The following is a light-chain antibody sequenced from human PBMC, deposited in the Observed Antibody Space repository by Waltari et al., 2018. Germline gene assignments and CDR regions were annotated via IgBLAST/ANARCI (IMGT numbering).Light chain of an antibody. CDR2: EVS. V-gene: IGLV2-8*01. CDR3: TSHAGSNNHVI. J-gene: IGLJ2*01. CDR1: RSAAAGYTF. Sequence: QSPLTQPPPPSGSPGQSVPIPGTGPRSAAAGYTFSPWYQQHPGKAPKLMIYEVSERPSGVPDRFSGSKSGNTASLTVSGLQAEDEAAYYCTSHAGSNNHVIFGGGTKLTVL.